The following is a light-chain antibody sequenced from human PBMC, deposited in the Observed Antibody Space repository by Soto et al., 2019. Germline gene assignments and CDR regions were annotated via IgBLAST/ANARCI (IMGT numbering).Light chain of an antibody. CDR2: AAS. V-gene: IGKV1-27*01. CDR1: QSISNY. J-gene: IGKJ4*01. CDR3: QKNNSAPLT. Sequence: DIQMTQSPSSLSASVGDRVTITCRASQSISNYLAWYQQKPGKVPKLLIYAASTLQSGVPSRFSGSGSGTDFTLTITSLQPEDVATYYCQKNNSAPLTFGAGTKVEIK.